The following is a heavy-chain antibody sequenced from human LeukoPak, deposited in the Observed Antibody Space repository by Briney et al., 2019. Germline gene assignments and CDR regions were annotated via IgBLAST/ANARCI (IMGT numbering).Heavy chain of an antibody. V-gene: IGHV3-48*01. CDR1: GFTFSSYS. D-gene: IGHD3-10*01. Sequence: GGSLRLSCAASGFTFSSYSMNWVRQAPGKGLEWVSYISSSSSTIYYADSVKGRFTISRDNAKNSLYLHMNSLRAEDTAVYYCARELLNNDAFDIWGQGTMVTVSS. CDR3: ARELLNNDAFDI. CDR2: ISSSSSTI. J-gene: IGHJ3*02.